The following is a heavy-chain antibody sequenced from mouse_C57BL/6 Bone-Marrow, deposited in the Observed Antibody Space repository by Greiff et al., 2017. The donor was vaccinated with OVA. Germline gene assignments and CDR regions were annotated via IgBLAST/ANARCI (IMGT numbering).Heavy chain of an antibody. Sequence: EVKLVESGGGLVKPGASLKLSCAASGFTFSSYTMSWVRQTPEKRLEWVATISGGAGNTYYPDSGKGRFTIASDNAKNTLYLQMSSLRSVDTALYYCARHDGYFSYWGQGTLVTVSA. CDR2: ISGGAGNT. V-gene: IGHV5-9*01. CDR1: GFTFSSYT. J-gene: IGHJ3*01. D-gene: IGHD2-3*01. CDR3: ARHDGYFSY.